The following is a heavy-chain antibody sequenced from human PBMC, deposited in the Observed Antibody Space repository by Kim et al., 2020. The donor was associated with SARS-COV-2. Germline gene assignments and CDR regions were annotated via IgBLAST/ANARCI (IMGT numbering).Heavy chain of an antibody. V-gene: IGHV3-48*02. D-gene: IGHD6-13*01. CDR2: ISSSSSTI. J-gene: IGHJ6*02. Sequence: GGSLRLSCAASGFTFSSYSMNWVRQAPGKGLEWVSYISSSSSTIYYADSVKGRFTISRDNAKNSLYLQMNSLRDEDTAVYYCASNGAAAGLYYYYGWTSGAKGPRSPSP. CDR3: ASNGAAAGLYYYYGWTS. CDR1: GFTFSSYS.